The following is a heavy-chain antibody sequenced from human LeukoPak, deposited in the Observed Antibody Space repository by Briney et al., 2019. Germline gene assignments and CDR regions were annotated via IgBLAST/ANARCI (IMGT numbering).Heavy chain of an antibody. CDR2: INHSGST. CDR1: GGSFSGYY. CDR3: ARAQDSSGYSMDV. D-gene: IGHD3-22*01. Sequence: SSETLSLTCAVYGGSFSGYYWSWIRQPPGKGLEWIGEINHSGSTNYNPSLKSRVTVSVDTSKKQFSLKLSSVTAADTAVYYCARAQDSSGYSMDVWGKGTTVTVSS. J-gene: IGHJ6*03. V-gene: IGHV4-34*01.